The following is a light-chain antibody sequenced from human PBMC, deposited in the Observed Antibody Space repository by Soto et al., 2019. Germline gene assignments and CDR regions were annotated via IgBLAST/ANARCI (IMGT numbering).Light chain of an antibody. V-gene: IGKV3-20*01. CDR1: QSVRRGY. CDR2: GTS. J-gene: IGKJ2*03. Sequence: ESVLTQSPGTLSLSPGEGVTLSCRASQSVRRGYLAWYQQKPGQAPRLLIYGTSSRATGVPDRFSGSGSGTDFTLTISRLEREDFAFYYCQQYGISPYSFGQGTKVEIK. CDR3: QQYGISPYS.